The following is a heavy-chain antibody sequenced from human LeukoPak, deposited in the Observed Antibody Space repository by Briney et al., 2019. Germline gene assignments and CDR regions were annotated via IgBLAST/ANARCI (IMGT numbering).Heavy chain of an antibody. J-gene: IGHJ5*02. D-gene: IGHD2-15*01. V-gene: IGHV4-59*01. CDR1: GGSISSYY. CDR3: ARYGGGIGEDWFDP. Sequence: SETLSLTCTVSGGSISSYYWSWIRQPPGKGLEWMGYIYYSGSTNYNPSLRSRVTISVDTSKNQFSLKLSSVTAADTAVYYCARYGGGIGEDWFDPWGQGTLVTVSS. CDR2: IYYSGST.